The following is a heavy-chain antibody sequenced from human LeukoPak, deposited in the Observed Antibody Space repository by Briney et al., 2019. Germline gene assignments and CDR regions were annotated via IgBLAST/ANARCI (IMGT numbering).Heavy chain of an antibody. CDR3: ARDNGYCSSTSCYTGVGWFDP. D-gene: IGHD2-2*02. CDR2: IIPILGIA. Sequence: SVKVSCKASGGTFSSYTISWVRQAPGQGLEWMGRIIPILGIANYAQKSQGRVTITADKSTSTAYMELSSLRSEDTAVYYCARDNGYCSSTSCYTGVGWFDPWGQGTLVTVSS. CDR1: GGTFSSYT. V-gene: IGHV1-69*04. J-gene: IGHJ5*02.